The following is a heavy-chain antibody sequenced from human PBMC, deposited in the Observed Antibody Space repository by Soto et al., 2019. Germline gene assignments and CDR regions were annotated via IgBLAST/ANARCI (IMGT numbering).Heavy chain of an antibody. D-gene: IGHD6-13*01. CDR3: ARNAISAIAAAGVDY. CDR2: INHSGST. CDR1: GGSFSGYY. J-gene: IGHJ4*02. V-gene: IGHV4-34*01. Sequence: SETLSLTCAVYGGSFSGYYWSWIRQPPGKGLEWIGEINHSGSTNYNPSLKSRVTISVDTSKNQFSLKLSSVTAADTAVYYCARNAISAIAAAGVDYWGQGTLVTVSS.